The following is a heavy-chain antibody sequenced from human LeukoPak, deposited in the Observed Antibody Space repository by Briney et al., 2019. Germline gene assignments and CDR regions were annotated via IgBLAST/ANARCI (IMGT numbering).Heavy chain of an antibody. D-gene: IGHD4-17*01. V-gene: IGHV1-69*13. Sequence: SVKVSCKASGGTFSSYAISWVRQAPGQGLEWMGGIIPIFGTANYAQRFQGRVTITADESTSTAYMELSSLRSEDTAVYYCASSAGDYGDYFNWFDPWGQGTLVTVSS. J-gene: IGHJ5*02. CDR2: IIPIFGTA. CDR1: GGTFSSYA. CDR3: ASSAGDYGDYFNWFDP.